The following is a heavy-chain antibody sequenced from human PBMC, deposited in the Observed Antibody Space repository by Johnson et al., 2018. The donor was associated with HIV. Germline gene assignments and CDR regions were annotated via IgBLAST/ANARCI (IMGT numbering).Heavy chain of an antibody. D-gene: IGHD5-18*01. Sequence: QVQLVESGGGVVRPGGSLRLSCAASGFTFDDYGMSWVRQAPGKGLEWVAFIRYDGSNKYYADSVKGRFTISRDNSKNTLYLQMNSLRAEDTAVYYCAKDRTAMVLFDIWGQGTMVTVSS. CDR3: AKDRTAMVLFDI. V-gene: IGHV3-30*02. CDR1: GFTFDDYG. CDR2: IRYDGSNK. J-gene: IGHJ3*02.